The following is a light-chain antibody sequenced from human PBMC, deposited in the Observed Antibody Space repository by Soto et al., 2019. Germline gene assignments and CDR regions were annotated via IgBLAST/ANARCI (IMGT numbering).Light chain of an antibody. J-gene: IGLJ3*02. CDR3: NSYAGRYWV. V-gene: IGLV2-8*01. Sequence: QAVVTQPHSASGSPGQSVTISCTGTSSDVGGYNYVSWYQQHPGKAPKLMIYEVNKRPSGVPDRFSGSKSGNTASLTVSGLQAEDEADYYCNSYAGRYWVFGGGTKLTVL. CDR2: EVN. CDR1: SSDVGGYNY.